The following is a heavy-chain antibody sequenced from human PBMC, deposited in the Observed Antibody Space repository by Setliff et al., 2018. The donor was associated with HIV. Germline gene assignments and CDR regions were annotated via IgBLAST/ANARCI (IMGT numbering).Heavy chain of an antibody. V-gene: IGHV1-2*02. Sequence: ASVKVSCKASGYTFIGDYMHWVRQAPGQGLEWMGWINPNSGGTNFAQKFQGRVTMTWDTSISTASMELSSLRSDDTAVYYCALSSTTTRPYNWFDPWGQGTLVTVSS. J-gene: IGHJ5*02. CDR2: INPNSGGT. D-gene: IGHD1-1*01. CDR3: ALSSTTTRPYNWFDP. CDR1: GYTFIGDY.